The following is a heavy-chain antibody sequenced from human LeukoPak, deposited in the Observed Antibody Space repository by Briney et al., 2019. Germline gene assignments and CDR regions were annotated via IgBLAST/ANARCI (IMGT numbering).Heavy chain of an antibody. CDR3: ARLTKGRYFDYIFDY. CDR2: IYYSGST. Sequence: SETLSLTCTVSGGSVSNTDFYWGWIRQPPGKGLQWIGNIYYSGSTYYNPSLNSRVTMSFDTSKNQFSLKMTSVTAADTAVYYCARLTKGRYFDYIFDYWGQGTLFTVSS. J-gene: IGHJ4*02. D-gene: IGHD3-9*01. CDR1: GGSVSNTDFY. V-gene: IGHV4-39*01.